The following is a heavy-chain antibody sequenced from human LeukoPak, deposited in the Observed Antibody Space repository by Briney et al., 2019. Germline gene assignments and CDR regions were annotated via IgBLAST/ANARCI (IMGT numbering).Heavy chain of an antibody. CDR3: ARGSMTADY. D-gene: IGHD2/OR15-2a*01. J-gene: IGHJ4*02. V-gene: IGHV3-21*01. CDR1: GFTFRTYT. CDR2: ISSSSTYI. Sequence: KAGGSRRLSCAASGFTFRTYTMSWVRQAPGKGLEWVSSISSSSTYIYYADSMKGRFTISRDNAKSSLYLQMNSLRAEDTAVYYCARGSMTADYWGQGTLVTVSS.